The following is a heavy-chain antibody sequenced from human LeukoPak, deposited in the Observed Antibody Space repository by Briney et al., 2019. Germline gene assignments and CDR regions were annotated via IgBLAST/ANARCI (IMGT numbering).Heavy chain of an antibody. V-gene: IGHV3-21*01. CDR2: ISGSSSYI. Sequence: PGGSLRLSCAASGFTFSSYIMNWVRQAPGKGLEWVSSISGSSSYIYCADSVKGRFTISRDNAKNSLYLQMNSLRAEDTAVYYCARVQAVVPAASWFDPWGQGTLVTVSS. CDR3: ARVQAVVPAASWFDP. D-gene: IGHD2-2*01. J-gene: IGHJ5*02. CDR1: GFTFSSYI.